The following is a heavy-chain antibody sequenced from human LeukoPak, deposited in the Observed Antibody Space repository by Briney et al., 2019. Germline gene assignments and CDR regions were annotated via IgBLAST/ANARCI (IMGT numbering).Heavy chain of an antibody. Sequence: SETLSLTCTVSGYSISSGYYWGWIRQPPGKGLEWIGSIYHSGSTYYNPSLKSRVTISVDTSKNQLSLKLSSVTAADTAVYYCARALLLRPYNWFDPWGQGTLVTVSS. V-gene: IGHV4-38-2*02. CDR2: IYHSGST. CDR3: ARALLLRPYNWFDP. J-gene: IGHJ5*02. CDR1: GYSISSGYY. D-gene: IGHD1-26*01.